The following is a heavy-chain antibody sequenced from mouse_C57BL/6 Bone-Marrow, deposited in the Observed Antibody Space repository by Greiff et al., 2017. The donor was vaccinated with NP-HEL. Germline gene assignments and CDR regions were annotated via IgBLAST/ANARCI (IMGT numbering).Heavy chain of an antibody. CDR3: VRDSYYYGSSDYAMDY. V-gene: IGHV10-3*01. J-gene: IGHJ4*01. CDR1: GFTFNTYA. D-gene: IGHD1-1*01. CDR2: IRSKSSNYAT. Sequence: DAGGGLVQPKGSLKLSCAASGFTFNTYAMHWVRQAPGKGLEWVARIRSKSSNYATYYADSVKDRFTISRDDSQSMLYLQMNNLKTEDTAMYYCVRDSYYYGSSDYAMDYWGQGTSVTVSS.